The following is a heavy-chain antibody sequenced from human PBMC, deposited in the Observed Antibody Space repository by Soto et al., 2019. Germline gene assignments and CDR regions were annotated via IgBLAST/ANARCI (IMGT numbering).Heavy chain of an antibody. D-gene: IGHD3-9*01. CDR2: IIPIFGTA. CDR3: ARELKSYLDAAFDI. Sequence: QVQLVQSGAEVKKPGSSVEVSCKASGGTFSSYAISWVRQAPGQGLEWMGGIIPIFGTANYAQKFQGRVTITADESTSTAYMELSSLRSEDTAMYYCARELKSYLDAAFDIWGQGTMVTVSS. V-gene: IGHV1-69*01. CDR1: GGTFSSYA. J-gene: IGHJ3*02.